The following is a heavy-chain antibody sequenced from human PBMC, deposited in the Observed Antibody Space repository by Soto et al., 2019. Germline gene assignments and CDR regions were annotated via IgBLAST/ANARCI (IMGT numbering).Heavy chain of an antibody. Sequence: TSVKVSCEASGYSFTSYGIIWVRQAPGQGLEWMGWISAYNGNTNYAQKLQGRVTMTTDTSTTTAYMELRSLRSDDTAVYYCARVLLPAGDHTDYWGQGTLVTVSS. D-gene: IGHD4-17*01. V-gene: IGHV1-18*01. J-gene: IGHJ4*02. CDR3: ARVLLPAGDHTDY. CDR2: ISAYNGNT. CDR1: GYSFTSYG.